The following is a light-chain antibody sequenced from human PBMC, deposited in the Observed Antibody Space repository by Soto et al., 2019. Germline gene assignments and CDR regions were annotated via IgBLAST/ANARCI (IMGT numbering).Light chain of an antibody. J-gene: IGKJ1*01. CDR3: QQYGRSPT. V-gene: IGKV3-20*01. CDR2: DAS. CDR1: QSVSSNY. Sequence: EIVLTQSPGTLSVSPGERATLSCRASQSVSSNYLAWYQQKLGQAPRLLIYDASRRATGIPDRFSGSGSGTDFTLTISRLEPEDFVVYYCQQYGRSPTFGQGTKVDIK.